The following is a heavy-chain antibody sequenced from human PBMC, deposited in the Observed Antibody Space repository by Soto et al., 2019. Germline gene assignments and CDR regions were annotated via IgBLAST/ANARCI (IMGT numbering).Heavy chain of an antibody. Sequence: HPGGSLRLSCATSGFTFSSYGMHWVRQAPGKGLEWVAVISYDGSNKYYADSVKGRFTISRDNSKNTLYLQMNSLRAEDTAVYYCAKHSSSTHYWGQGTLVTVSS. CDR3: AKHSSSTHY. J-gene: IGHJ4*02. D-gene: IGHD6-6*01. CDR2: ISYDGSNK. V-gene: IGHV3-30*18. CDR1: GFTFSSYG.